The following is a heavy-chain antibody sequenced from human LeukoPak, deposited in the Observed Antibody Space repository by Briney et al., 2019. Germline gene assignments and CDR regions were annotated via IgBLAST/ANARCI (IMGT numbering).Heavy chain of an antibody. V-gene: IGHV3-11*01. Sequence: GGSLRLSCAASGFTFSDYYMSWIRQAPGKGLGWVSYISSSGSTIYYADSVKGRFTISRDNAKNSLYLQMNSLRAEDTAVYYCARDASALRFLEWLLDYWGQGTLVTVSS. J-gene: IGHJ4*02. CDR2: ISSSGSTI. D-gene: IGHD3-3*01. CDR3: ARDASALRFLEWLLDY. CDR1: GFTFSDYY.